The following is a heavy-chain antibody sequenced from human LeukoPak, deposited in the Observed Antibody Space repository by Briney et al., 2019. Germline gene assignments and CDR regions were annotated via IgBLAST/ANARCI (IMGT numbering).Heavy chain of an antibody. CDR1: GFTFSSYA. J-gene: IGHJ4*02. CDR3: AKVSVDYYDSSGYPIYHFDY. Sequence: GGSLRLSCAASGFTFSSYAMSWVRQAPGKGPEWVSAISGSGGSTYYADSVKGRFTISRDNSKNTLYLQMNSLRAEDTAVYYCAKVSVDYYDSSGYPIYHFDYWGQGTLVTVSS. D-gene: IGHD3-22*01. V-gene: IGHV3-23*01. CDR2: ISGSGGST.